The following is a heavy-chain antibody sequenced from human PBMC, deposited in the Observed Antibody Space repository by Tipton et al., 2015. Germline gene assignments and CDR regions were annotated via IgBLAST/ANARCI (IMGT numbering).Heavy chain of an antibody. CDR1: GGAITSDGFY. V-gene: IGHV4-31*03. CDR2: IFYTGST. Sequence: TLSLTCTVSGGAITSDGFYWSWIRQHPGKGLEWIGYIFYTGSTYYNQSLKSRATLSVDTSKNQCSLKLSSVTAADTAVYYCARDGYNSNYFDYWGQGTLVTVSS. CDR3: ARDGYNSNYFDY. J-gene: IGHJ4*02. D-gene: IGHD5-24*01.